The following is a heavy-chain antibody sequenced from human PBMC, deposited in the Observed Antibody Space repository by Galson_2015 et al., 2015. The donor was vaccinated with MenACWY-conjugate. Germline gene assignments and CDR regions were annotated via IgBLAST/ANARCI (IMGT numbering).Heavy chain of an antibody. D-gene: IGHD1-14*01. V-gene: IGHV4-61*01. CDR3: AQEYNK. CDR1: GGSVSSGSY. J-gene: IGHJ4*02. CDR2: IYSSGST. Sequence: LFLTCTVSGGSVSSGSYWTWIRQPPGKGLEWIGLIYSSGSTKCNPSLKSRVTISLDMSKNQVPLKLSSVTAADTAVYYCAQEYNKWVQGTLVTVSS.